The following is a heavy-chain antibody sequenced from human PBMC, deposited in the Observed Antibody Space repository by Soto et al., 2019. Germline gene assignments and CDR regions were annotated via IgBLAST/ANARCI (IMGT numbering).Heavy chain of an antibody. Sequence: QVQLVQSGAEVKKPASSVKVSCKASGGTFNNYPITWVRQAPGEGLEWRGGSIPIFGTANYAQNFQGRFTISVDDSTSTAYMELSSLRSEDTAVYYCASCRGYSGDDHYYYFDMDVWGQGTTVTVSS. CDR3: ASCRGYSGDDHYYYFDMDV. CDR2: SIPIFGTA. CDR1: GGTFNNYP. V-gene: IGHV1-69*01. D-gene: IGHD5-12*01. J-gene: IGHJ6*02.